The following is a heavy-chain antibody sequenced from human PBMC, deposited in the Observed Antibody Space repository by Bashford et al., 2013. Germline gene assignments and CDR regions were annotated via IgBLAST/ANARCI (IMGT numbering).Heavy chain of an antibody. J-gene: IGHJ5*02. Sequence: VASVKVSCKASGNSITNYGISWVRQAPGQGLEWMAWISAYNGDTKYAQKIQGRVTVATETSTDTAYMELRSLRSDDTAVYYCATYNSGWYDLWGQGPWSPSPQ. V-gene: IGHV1-18*01. CDR1: GNSITNYG. CDR2: ISAYNGDT. CDR3: ATYNSGWYDL. D-gene: IGHD6-19*01.